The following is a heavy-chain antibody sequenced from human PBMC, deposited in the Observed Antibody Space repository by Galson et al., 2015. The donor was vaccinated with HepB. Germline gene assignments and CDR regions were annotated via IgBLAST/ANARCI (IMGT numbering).Heavy chain of an antibody. CDR2: MNPNSGNT. Sequence: SVKVSCKASGYTFTSYDINWVRQAPGQGLEWMGWMNPNSGNTGYAQNFQGRVTMTRDTSISTAYMELSSLRSEDTAVYYCARGDSYVFYCWGQGTLVAVSS. J-gene: IGHJ4*02. D-gene: IGHD5-18*01. V-gene: IGHV1-8*01. CDR1: GYTFTSYD. CDR3: ARGDSYVFYC.